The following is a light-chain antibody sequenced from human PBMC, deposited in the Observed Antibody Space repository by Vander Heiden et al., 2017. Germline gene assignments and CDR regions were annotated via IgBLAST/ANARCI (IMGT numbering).Light chain of an antibody. V-gene: IGKV3-15*01. CDR3: HQYDNWSWS. CDR1: ESVDRN. J-gene: IGKJ1*01. CDR2: SAS. Sequence: EVVMTQSPATLSVSPGDRATLSCRASESVDRNLAWYQQKPGQAPRLLIYSASTRAARIPARFSGSGSGTEFTLTISSLQSEDVALYYCHQYDNWSWSFGQGTKVEI.